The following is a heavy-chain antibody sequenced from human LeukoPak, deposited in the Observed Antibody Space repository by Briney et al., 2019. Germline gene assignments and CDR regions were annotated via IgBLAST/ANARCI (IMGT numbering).Heavy chain of an antibody. Sequence: SETLSLTCTVSGGSISNGDYYWSWIRQHPGKGLEWIGYIHYSGSTTYNPSLKSRAIISIDPSKHQFSLSLSSVTAADTAVYYCARGQGSGSSWAFDYWGQGTLVTVSS. CDR2: IHYSGST. J-gene: IGHJ4*02. D-gene: IGHD1-26*01. V-gene: IGHV4-61*08. CDR3: ARGQGSGSSWAFDY. CDR1: GGSISNGDYY.